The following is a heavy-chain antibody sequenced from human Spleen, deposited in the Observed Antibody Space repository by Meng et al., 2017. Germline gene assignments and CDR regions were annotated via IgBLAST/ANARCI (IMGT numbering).Heavy chain of an antibody. CDR2: ISSSGSTI. J-gene: IGHJ4*02. V-gene: IGHV3-48*03. Sequence: GESLKISCAASGFTFSSYEMNWVRQAPGKGLEWVSYISSSGSTIYYADSVKGRFTISRDNAKNSLYLQMNSLRAEDTAVYYCARDYYGSGGYYYFDYWGQGTLVTVSS. D-gene: IGHD3-10*01. CDR1: GFTFSSYE. CDR3: ARDYYGSGGYYYFDY.